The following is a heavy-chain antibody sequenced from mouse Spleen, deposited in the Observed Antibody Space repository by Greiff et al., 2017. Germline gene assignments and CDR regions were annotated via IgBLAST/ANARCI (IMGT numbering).Heavy chain of an antibody. CDR2: IYPGSGNT. V-gene: IGHV1-76*01. Sequence: VKLQQSGAELVRPGASVKLSCKASGYTFTDYYINWVKQRPGQGLEWIARIYPGSGNTYYNEKFKGKATLTAEKSSSTAYMQLSSLTSEDSAVYFCARDGDLDYWGQGTTLTVSS. CDR3: ARDGDLDY. D-gene: IGHD2-13*01. CDR1: GYTFTDYY. J-gene: IGHJ2*01.